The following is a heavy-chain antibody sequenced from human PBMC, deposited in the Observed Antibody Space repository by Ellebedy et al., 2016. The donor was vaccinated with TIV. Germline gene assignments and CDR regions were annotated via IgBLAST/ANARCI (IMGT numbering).Heavy chain of an antibody. Sequence: SETLSLTXTVSDYSINNGYHWGWIRQLPGKGLEWIGSISYSGTTYHNPSLKSRVTISEDTSNNQFSLKLSSVTAADTAVYFCARASSVAAPHRAFDIWGQGTMVTVSS. CDR3: ARASSVAAPHRAFDI. V-gene: IGHV4-38-2*02. J-gene: IGHJ3*02. D-gene: IGHD6-19*01. CDR1: DYSINNGYH. CDR2: ISYSGTT.